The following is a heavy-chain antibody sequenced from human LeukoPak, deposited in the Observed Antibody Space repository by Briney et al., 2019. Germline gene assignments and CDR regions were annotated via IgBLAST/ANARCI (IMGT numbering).Heavy chain of an antibody. CDR2: INHSGST. Sequence: SETLSLTCAVYGGSFSGHYWSWIRQPPGKGPEWIGEINHSGSTNYNPSLKSRVTISVDTSKNQFSLKLSSVTAADTAVYYCARGSRWFDPWGQGTLVTVSS. CDR1: GGSFSGHY. D-gene: IGHD2-21*02. J-gene: IGHJ5*02. CDR3: ARGSRWFDP. V-gene: IGHV4-34*01.